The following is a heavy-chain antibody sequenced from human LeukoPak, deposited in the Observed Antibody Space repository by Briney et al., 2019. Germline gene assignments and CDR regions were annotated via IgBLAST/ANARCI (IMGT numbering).Heavy chain of an antibody. V-gene: IGHV4-59*01. Sequence: SETLSLTCTVSGGSISGYYWSWIRQPPGKGLEWIGYIYYSGSTNYNPSLKSRVTISVDTSKNQFSLKLSSVTAADTAVYYCARDSLLGNYFDYWGQGTLVTVSS. CDR2: IYYSGST. D-gene: IGHD2-15*01. CDR3: ARDSLLGNYFDY. CDR1: GGSISGYY. J-gene: IGHJ4*02.